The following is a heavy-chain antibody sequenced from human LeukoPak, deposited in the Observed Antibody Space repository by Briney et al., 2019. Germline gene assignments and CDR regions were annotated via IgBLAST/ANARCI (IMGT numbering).Heavy chain of an antibody. Sequence: PGRSLRLSCAASGFTFSSYGMHWVRQAPGKGLEWVAVISYDGSNKYCADSVKGRFTISRDNSKNTLYLQMNSLRAEDTAVYYCAKAGDLVTGYSPPDYWGQGTLVTVSS. D-gene: IGHD3-9*01. V-gene: IGHV3-30*18. CDR2: ISYDGSNK. CDR1: GFTFSSYG. J-gene: IGHJ4*02. CDR3: AKAGDLVTGYSPPDY.